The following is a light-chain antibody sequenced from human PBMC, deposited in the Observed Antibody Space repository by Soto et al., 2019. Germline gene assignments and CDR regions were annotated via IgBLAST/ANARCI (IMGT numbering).Light chain of an antibody. V-gene: IGLV2-11*01. Sequence: QSALTQPRSVSGSPGQSVTLSCTGTSNDVGGYNYVSWYQQYPGKAPTLMIYDVGKRPSGVPDRFSGSKSGNTASLIISGLQAEDEADYYCCSYAGSYSLVFGGGIKVTVL. CDR1: SNDVGGYNY. J-gene: IGLJ2*01. CDR2: DVG. CDR3: CSYAGSYSLV.